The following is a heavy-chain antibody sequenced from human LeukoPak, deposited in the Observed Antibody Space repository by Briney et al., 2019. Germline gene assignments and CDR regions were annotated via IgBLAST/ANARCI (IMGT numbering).Heavy chain of an antibody. CDR2: IDASGGST. J-gene: IGHJ5*02. CDR3: AKGSGSGWYGWFAP. V-gene: IGHV3-23*01. Sequence: GGSLRLSCAASGFTVSNYAMSWVRQAPGKGLEWVSSIDASGGSTYYADSVKGRFTISRDNSKNTFYLQMNSLRADDTAVYYCAKGSGSGWYGWFAPWGQGTLVTVSS. CDR1: GFTVSNYA. D-gene: IGHD6-19*01.